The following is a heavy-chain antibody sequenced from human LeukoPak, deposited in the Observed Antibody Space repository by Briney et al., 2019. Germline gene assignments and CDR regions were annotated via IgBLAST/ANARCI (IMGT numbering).Heavy chain of an antibody. CDR3: ARQGNTNGTSNNWFDP. V-gene: IGHV4-39*01. J-gene: IGHJ5*02. CDR2: IYYSGST. D-gene: IGHD4-23*01. Sequence: PSETLSLTCTVSGGSISSSSYYWGWIRQPPGKGLEWIGSIYYSGSTYYNPSLKSRVTISVDTSKNQFSLKLSSVTAADTPVYSGARQGNTNGTSNNWFDPGGKGPLVTVS. CDR1: GGSISSSSYY.